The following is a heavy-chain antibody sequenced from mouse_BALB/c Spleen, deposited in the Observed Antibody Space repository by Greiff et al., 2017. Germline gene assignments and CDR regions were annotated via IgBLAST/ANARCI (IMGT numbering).Heavy chain of an antibody. D-gene: IGHD4-1*01. CDR3: ARKRDPNWDYAMDY. J-gene: IGHJ4*01. CDR2: INPSTGYT. Sequence: QVQLQQSGAELAKPGASVKMSCKASGYTFTSYWMHWVKQRPGQGLEWIGYINPSTGYTEYNQKFKDKATLTADKSSSTAYMQLSSLTSEDSPVYYCARKRDPNWDYAMDYWGQGTSVTVSS. V-gene: IGHV1-7*01. CDR1: GYTFTSYW.